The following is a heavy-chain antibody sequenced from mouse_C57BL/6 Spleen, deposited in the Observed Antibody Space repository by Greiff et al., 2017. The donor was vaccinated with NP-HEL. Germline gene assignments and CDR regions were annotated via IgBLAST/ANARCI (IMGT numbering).Heavy chain of an antibody. CDR2: ISSGGDYI. D-gene: IGHD1-1*01. CDR3: TREGITTVVGGYYYAMDY. CDR1: GFTFSSYA. J-gene: IGHJ4*01. V-gene: IGHV5-9-1*02. Sequence: DVKLVESGEGLVKPGGSLKLSCAASGFTFSSYAMSWVRQTPEKRLEWVAYISSGGDYIYSAATVKGRFTISRDNARNTLYLQMSSLKAEDTAMYYCTREGITTVVGGYYYAMDYWGQGTSVTVSS.